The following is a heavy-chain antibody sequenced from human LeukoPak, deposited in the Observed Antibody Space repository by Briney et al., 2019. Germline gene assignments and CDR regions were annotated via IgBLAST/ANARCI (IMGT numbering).Heavy chain of an antibody. Sequence: SETLSLTCTVSGDSISIYYWSWIRQPPGKGLEGIRYIYYSGSTKYNPSLKSRGNISVDTSKNQFSLKLSSLAAADTAFYYFAKDRRYDILTGPRFDYWGQGTLVTVSS. CDR2: IYYSGST. J-gene: IGHJ4*02. D-gene: IGHD3-9*01. CDR1: GDSISIYY. V-gene: IGHV4-59*01. CDR3: AKDRRYDILTGPRFDY.